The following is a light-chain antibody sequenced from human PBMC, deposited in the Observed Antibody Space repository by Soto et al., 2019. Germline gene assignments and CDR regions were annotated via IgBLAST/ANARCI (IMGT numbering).Light chain of an antibody. J-gene: IGKJ4*01. Sequence: DIVVTQSPLSLTVTPGEPASISCRSSQSLLHISGYTYLDWYLQKPGQSPQLLIYMGSNRASGVPDRFSGSGSGTDFTLHISRVETEDVGVYYCMQSLQTRSFGGGTKVEIK. CDR3: MQSLQTRS. CDR1: QSLLHISGYTY. CDR2: MGS. V-gene: IGKV2-28*01.